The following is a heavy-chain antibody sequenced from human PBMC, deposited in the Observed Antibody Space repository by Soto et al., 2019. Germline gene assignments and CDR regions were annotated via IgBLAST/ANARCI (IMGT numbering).Heavy chain of an antibody. D-gene: IGHD1-1*01. J-gene: IGHJ6*02. CDR1: GGSISSSSYY. CDR3: ARGNHGMDV. Sequence: SETLSLTCTVSGGSISSSSYYWGWIRQPPGKGLEWIGSIYYSGSTYYNPSLKSRVTISVDTSKNQFSLKLSSVTAADTAVYYCARGNHGMDVWGQGTTVTVSS. V-gene: IGHV4-39*01. CDR2: IYYSGST.